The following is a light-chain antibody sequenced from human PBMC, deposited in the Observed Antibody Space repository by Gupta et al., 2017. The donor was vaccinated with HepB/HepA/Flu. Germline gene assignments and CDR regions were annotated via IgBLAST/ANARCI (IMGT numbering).Light chain of an antibody. Sequence: IPLTHSLSSVSASVGDRVTITCRASQGISSWLAWYQQKPGKAPKLMTYAAYSLQSGVPSRFSGSGSGTDFTRTIRSLQPEDFATYECQQAHSFPHGITCGQGTRLEMK. CDR1: QGISSW. CDR3: QQAHSFPHGIT. J-gene: IGKJ5*01. CDR2: AAY. V-gene: IGKV1D-12*01.